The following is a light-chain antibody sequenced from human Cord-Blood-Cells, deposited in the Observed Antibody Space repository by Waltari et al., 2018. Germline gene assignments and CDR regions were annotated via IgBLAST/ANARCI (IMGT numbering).Light chain of an antibody. J-gene: IGKJ4*01. Sequence: EIVLPQSPATLSLSPGERATLSCRASLSVSSYLAWYQQKPGQAPRLLIYDASTRPTGIPARFSGSGSGTDFTLTISSLEPEDFAVYYCQQRSNWPLTFGGGTKVEIK. CDR1: LSVSSY. CDR3: QQRSNWPLT. CDR2: DAS. V-gene: IGKV3-11*01.